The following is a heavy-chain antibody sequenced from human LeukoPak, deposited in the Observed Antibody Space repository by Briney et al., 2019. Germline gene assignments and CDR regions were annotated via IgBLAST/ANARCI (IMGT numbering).Heavy chain of an antibody. CDR2: ISSSSSYI. CDR1: GFTFSSYS. CDR3: AKWSGAQQQLVGGYFDY. V-gene: IGHV3-21*04. J-gene: IGHJ4*02. Sequence: GGSLRLSCAASGFTFSSYSMNWVRQAPGKGLEWVSSISSSSSYIYYADSVKGRFTISRDNAKNSLYLQMNSLRAEDTAVYYCAKWSGAQQQLVGGYFDYWGQGTLVTVSS. D-gene: IGHD6-13*01.